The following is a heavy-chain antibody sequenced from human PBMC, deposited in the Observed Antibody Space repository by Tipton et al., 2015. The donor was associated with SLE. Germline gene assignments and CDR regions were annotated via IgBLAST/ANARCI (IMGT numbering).Heavy chain of an antibody. D-gene: IGHD6-19*01. CDR3: ASGVAVADPFDYCCGMDV. CDR2: INHSGST. CDR1: GGSFSGYY. J-gene: IGHJ6*02. Sequence: TLSLTCAVYGGSFSGYYWSWIRQPPGKGLEWIGEINHSGSTNYNPSLKSRVTISVDTSKNQFSLKLSSVTAADTAVYYCASGVAVADPFDYCCGMDVWGQGTTVTVS. V-gene: IGHV4-34*01.